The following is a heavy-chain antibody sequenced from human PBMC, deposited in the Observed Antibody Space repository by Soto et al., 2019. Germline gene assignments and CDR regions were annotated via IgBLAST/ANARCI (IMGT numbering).Heavy chain of an antibody. J-gene: IGHJ6*02. CDR2: IYFSGST. CDR1: AGSISSSGYY. V-gene: IGHV4-31*03. CDR3: ARDYYDSTGYHYYYSGMDV. D-gene: IGHD3-22*01. Sequence: SDTLSLTYTVSAGSISSSGYYWSWVRQHPGKGLEWIGYIYFSGSTNYNPSLKSRVTISVDTSKNQFSLKLSSVTAADTAVYYCARDYYDSTGYHYYYSGMDVWGQGTTVTVSS.